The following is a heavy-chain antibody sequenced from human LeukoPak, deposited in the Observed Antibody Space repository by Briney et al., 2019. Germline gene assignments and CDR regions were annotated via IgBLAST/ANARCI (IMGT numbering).Heavy chain of an antibody. J-gene: IGHJ4*02. CDR3: ASQLGGTTFH. V-gene: IGHV4-59*01. CDR2: VYYNGIT. D-gene: IGHD1/OR15-1a*01. Sequence: KPSETLSLTCTVPGVSINTYFWSWIRQPPGKGLEWIGYVYYNGITNYNPSLKSRVSISLDTSKNQFSLRLNSVTAAETAVYYCASQLGGTTFHWGQGTLVTVSS. CDR1: GVSINTYF.